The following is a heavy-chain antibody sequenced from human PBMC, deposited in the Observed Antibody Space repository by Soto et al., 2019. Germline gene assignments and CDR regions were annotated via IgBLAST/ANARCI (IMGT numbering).Heavy chain of an antibody. J-gene: IGHJ4*02. Sequence: EVYLLDSGGGLVQPGGSLRVSCVASRFTFDNYVMSWVRQAPGKGLEWVSSISDSGGSRYYADSVKGRFTIPRDNSKNTLHLQMNSLRAEDTAVYYCTKGWLDYWGQGTLVTVSS. CDR1: RFTFDNYV. CDR3: TKGWLDY. D-gene: IGHD2-15*01. V-gene: IGHV3-23*01. CDR2: ISDSGGSR.